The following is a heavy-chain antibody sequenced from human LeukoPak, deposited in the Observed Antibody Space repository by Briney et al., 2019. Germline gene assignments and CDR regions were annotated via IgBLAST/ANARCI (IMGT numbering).Heavy chain of an antibody. V-gene: IGHV3-53*01. J-gene: IGHJ4*02. Sequence: GGSLRLSCAASGFIASSNYMSWVRQAPGKGLEWVSLIYSGGSTYYADSVKGRFTISGDNSKNTLYLQMKSLRAEDTAVYYCANRDYYDSSGYFSYYFDYWGQGTLVTVSS. CDR3: ANRDYYDSSGYFSYYFDY. D-gene: IGHD3-22*01. CDR1: GFIASSNY. CDR2: IYSGGST.